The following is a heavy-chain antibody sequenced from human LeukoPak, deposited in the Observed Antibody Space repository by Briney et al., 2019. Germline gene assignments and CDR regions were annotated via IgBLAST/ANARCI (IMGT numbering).Heavy chain of an antibody. CDR3: AGSTRTASVYYDFWSGYYPLARVGGKIDY. CDR1: GGSISSYY. CDR2: INHSGST. J-gene: IGHJ4*02. V-gene: IGHV4-34*01. D-gene: IGHD3-3*01. Sequence: SETLSLTCTVSGGSISSYYWSWIRQPPGKGLEWIGEINHSGSTNYNPSLKSRVTISVDTSKNQFSLKLSSVTAADTAVYYCAGSTRTASVYYDFWSGYYPLARVGGKIDYWGQGTLVTVSS.